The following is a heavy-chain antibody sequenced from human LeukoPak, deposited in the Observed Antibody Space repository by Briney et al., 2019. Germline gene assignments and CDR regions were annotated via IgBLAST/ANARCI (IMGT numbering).Heavy chain of an antibody. CDR3: ARQRGGHDAFDI. J-gene: IGHJ3*02. CDR1: GFTFSSYA. V-gene: IGHV3-30-3*01. D-gene: IGHD3-16*01. Sequence: PGGSLRLSCAASGFTFSSYAMHWVRQAPGKGLEWVAVISYDGSNKYYADSVKGRFTISRDNSKNTLYLQMNSLRAEDTAVYYCARQRGGHDAFDIWGQGTMVTVSS. CDR2: ISYDGSNK.